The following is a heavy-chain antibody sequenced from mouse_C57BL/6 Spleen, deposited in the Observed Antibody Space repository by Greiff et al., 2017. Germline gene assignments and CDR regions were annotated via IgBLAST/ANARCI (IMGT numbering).Heavy chain of an antibody. CDR2: INPNNGGT. V-gene: IGHV1-22*01. CDR3: ARNLYYSNTWFAY. J-gene: IGHJ3*01. D-gene: IGHD2-5*01. Sequence: VQLQQSGPELVKPGASVTMSCKASGYTFTDYNMHWVKQSPGKSLEWIGYINPNNGGTSYNQKFKGKATLTVNKSSSTAYMELRSLTSEDSAVYYCARNLYYSNTWFAYWGQGTLVTVSA. CDR1: GYTFTDYN.